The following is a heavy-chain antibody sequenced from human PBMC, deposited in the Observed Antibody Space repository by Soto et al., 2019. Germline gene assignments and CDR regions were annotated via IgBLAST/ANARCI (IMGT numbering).Heavy chain of an antibody. J-gene: IGHJ4*02. CDR1: GYSFTIYW. V-gene: IGHV5-51*01. CDR3: ARGEERVAMPSGY. CDR2: IYPGDSET. D-gene: IGHD2-2*01. Sequence: GESLKISCKGSGYSFTIYWIAWVRQMPGKGLEWMGIIYPGDSETRYSPSFQGQVTISADKSINTAYLQWSSLRASDTAMYYCARGEERVAMPSGYWGQGTLVTVSS.